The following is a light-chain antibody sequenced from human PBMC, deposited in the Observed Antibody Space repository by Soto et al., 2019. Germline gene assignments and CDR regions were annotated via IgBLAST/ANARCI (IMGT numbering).Light chain of an antibody. CDR3: QQYNNLPPT. CDR2: SSS. Sequence: DIEMTQSPPILSVSPGEGATLSCRASQRISTNLAWYQHIPGRAPRLLIVSSSRRPTDVPARFSGSGSGTDFTLTISSLQSEDSAFYYCQQYNNLPPTFGQGTKVDIK. CDR1: QRISTN. V-gene: IGKV3-15*01. J-gene: IGKJ1*01.